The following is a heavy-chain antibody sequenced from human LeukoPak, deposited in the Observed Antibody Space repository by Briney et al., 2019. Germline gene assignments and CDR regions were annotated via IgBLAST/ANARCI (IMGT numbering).Heavy chain of an antibody. D-gene: IGHD5-24*01. V-gene: IGHV4-59*12. CDR1: GGSISSYY. J-gene: IGHJ4*02. CDR2: IYYSGST. Sequence: SETLSLICTVSGGSISSYYWSWIRQPPGKGLEWIGYIYYSGSTNYNPSLKSRVTISVDTSKNQFLLKLSSVTAADTAVYYCARESQEKYYFDYWGQGTLVTVSS. CDR3: ARESQEKYYFDY.